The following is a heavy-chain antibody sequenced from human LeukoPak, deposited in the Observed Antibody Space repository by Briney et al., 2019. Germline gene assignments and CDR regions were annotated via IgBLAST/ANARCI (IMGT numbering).Heavy chain of an antibody. CDR1: GFTFSSSW. J-gene: IGHJ4*02. CDR2: IKEDGSEK. V-gene: IGHV3-7*01. CDR3: ATDVGAD. Sequence: GGSLRLSCAASGFTFSSSWMTWVRQTPGKGLEWVANIKEDGSEKYYVDSVKGRFTISRDNAKNSLYLQMNSLRAEDTGLYYCATDVGADWGQGTLVTVSS.